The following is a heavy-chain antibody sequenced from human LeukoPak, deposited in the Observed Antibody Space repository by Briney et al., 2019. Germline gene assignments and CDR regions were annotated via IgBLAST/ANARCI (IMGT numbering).Heavy chain of an antibody. CDR2: LSGSGGTT. V-gene: IGHV3-23*01. J-gene: IGHJ4*02. CDR1: GFTFSNCA. Sequence: PGGSLRLSCAASGFTFSNCAMSWVRQAPGKGLEWVSALSGSGGTTYYAASVKGRFTISRDNSKNTLYLRMNSLRAEDTAVYYCAKSTYWSNPYYFDYWGQGTLVTVSS. CDR3: AKSTYWSNPYYFDY. D-gene: IGHD2-2*01.